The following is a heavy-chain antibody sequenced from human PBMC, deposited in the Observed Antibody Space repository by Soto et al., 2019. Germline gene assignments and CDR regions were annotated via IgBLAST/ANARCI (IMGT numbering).Heavy chain of an antibody. CDR3: TKWEVGNSRPLDY. D-gene: IGHD1-26*01. CDR2: IRGKADNYAT. V-gene: IGHV3-73*01. J-gene: IGHJ4*02. CDR1: GFTFSGSA. Sequence: EVQLLESGGGLVQPGRSLKLSCAASGFTFSGSAMHWVRQTSGKGLEWVGRIRGKADNYATAYAASVKGRFTISRDDSKNTAYRQMTILRTEDTAVYYCTKWEVGNSRPLDYWCQGSLVTVSS.